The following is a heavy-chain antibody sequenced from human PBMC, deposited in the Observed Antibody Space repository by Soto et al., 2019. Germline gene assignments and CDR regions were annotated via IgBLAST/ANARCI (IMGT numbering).Heavy chain of an antibody. CDR2: IHYSGTI. V-gene: IGHV4-59*01. Sequence: SETLSLTCSVSGASISSFYWSWIRQPPGKGLEWIGYIHYSGTINYNPSLKSRLTISIDLSKSQVSLKLTSVTAADTAVYYCARDRDAYNRFDPWGQGALVNVSS. D-gene: IGHD1-1*01. J-gene: IGHJ5*02. CDR3: ARDRDAYNRFDP. CDR1: GASISSFY.